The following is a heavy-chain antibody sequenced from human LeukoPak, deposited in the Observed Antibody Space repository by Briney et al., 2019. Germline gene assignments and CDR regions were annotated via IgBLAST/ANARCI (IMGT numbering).Heavy chain of an antibody. V-gene: IGHV1-18*01. J-gene: IGHJ4*02. CDR2: ISAYNGNT. CDR3: ARVRYYYDNPNY. Sequence: ASVKVSCKASGYTFTSYGISWARQAPGQGLEWMGWISAYNGNTNYAQKLQCRVTMTTDTSTSTAYMELRSLRSDDTAVYYCARVRYYYDNPNYWGQGTLVTVSS. CDR1: GYTFTSYG. D-gene: IGHD3-22*01.